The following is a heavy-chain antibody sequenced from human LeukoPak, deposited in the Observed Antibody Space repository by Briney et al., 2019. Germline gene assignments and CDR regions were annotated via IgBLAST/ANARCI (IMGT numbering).Heavy chain of an antibody. D-gene: IGHD3-22*01. CDR3: ARDKAYYDSSGYGFDY. CDR2: ITGSGGIT. J-gene: IGHJ4*02. CDR1: GFTFSNYG. Sequence: GGSLRLSCAASGFTFSNYGMSWARQAPGKGLEWVSTITGSGGITYYADSVKGRFTISRDNSKNTLYLQMNSLEAEDTAVYYCARDKAYYDSSGYGFDYWGQGTLVTVSS. V-gene: IGHV3-23*01.